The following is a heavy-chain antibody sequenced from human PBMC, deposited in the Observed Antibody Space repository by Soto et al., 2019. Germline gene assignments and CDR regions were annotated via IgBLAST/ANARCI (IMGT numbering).Heavy chain of an antibody. J-gene: IGHJ2*01. Sequence: ASVKVSCKASGYTFTIYYMHWVRQAPGQGLEWMGWINPDSGGTKYAQKFQGGVTMTRDTSISTVYMELSRLRSDDTAVYYCAREIRSGYYKYWFFDLWARRTLVTVSS. CDR1: GYTFTIYY. V-gene: IGHV1-2*02. D-gene: IGHD3-3*01. CDR2: INPDSGGT. CDR3: AREIRSGYYKYWFFDL.